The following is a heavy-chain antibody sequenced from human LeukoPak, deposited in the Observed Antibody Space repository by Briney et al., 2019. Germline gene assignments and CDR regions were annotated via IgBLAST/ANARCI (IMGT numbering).Heavy chain of an antibody. CDR2: IWYDGSNK. CDR1: GFIFSSYG. V-gene: IGHV3-33*06. CDR3: GKDPNGDYVGAFDM. Sequence: GGSLRLSCAASGFIFSSYGIHWVRQAPGKGLEWVAVIWYDGSNKYYADSVKGRFTISRDNSKNTLYLQMSSLRAEDTAVYYCGKDPNGDYVGAFDMWGQGTMVTVSP. D-gene: IGHD4-17*01. J-gene: IGHJ3*02.